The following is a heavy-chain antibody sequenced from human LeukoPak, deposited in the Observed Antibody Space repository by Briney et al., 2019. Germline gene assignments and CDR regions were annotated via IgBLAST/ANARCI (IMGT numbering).Heavy chain of an antibody. D-gene: IGHD2-15*01. CDR2: IIPIFGTA. J-gene: IGHJ5*02. CDR3: AKREYCSGGSCYSGWFDP. Sequence: SVKVSCKASGGTFISYAISWVRQAPGQGLEWMGGIIPIFGTANYAQKFQGRVTITADESTSTAYMELSSLRSEDTAVYYCAKREYCSGGSCYSGWFDPWGQGTLVTVSS. V-gene: IGHV1-69*01. CDR1: GGTFISYA.